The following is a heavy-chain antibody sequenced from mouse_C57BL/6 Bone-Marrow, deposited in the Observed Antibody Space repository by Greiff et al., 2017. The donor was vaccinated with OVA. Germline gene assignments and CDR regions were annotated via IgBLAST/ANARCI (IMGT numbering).Heavy chain of an antibody. CDR1: GYTFTSYG. D-gene: IGHD3-2*02. J-gene: IGHJ3*01. CDR2: IYPRSGNT. V-gene: IGHV1-81*01. CDR3: ARGSSGAWFAY. Sequence: VQLQQSGAELARPGASVKLSCKASGYTFTSYGISWVKQGTGQGLEWIGEIYPRSGNTYYNEKFKGKATLTADKSSSTAYMELRSLISEDSAVYFCARGSSGAWFAYWGQGTLVTVSA.